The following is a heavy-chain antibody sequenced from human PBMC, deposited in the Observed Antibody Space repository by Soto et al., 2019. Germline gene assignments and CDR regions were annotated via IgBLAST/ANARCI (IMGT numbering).Heavy chain of an antibody. J-gene: IGHJ1*01. Sequence: QVQLVESGGDVVQPGRSLRLSCAASGFSLSDRVMHWVRQAPGKGLDWVVLISHDESNKVYTDSVKGRMANSRDISKNTVFLQRDRLKPEDKGVYFCAREDESSGYAGTFSHWGQGTLVTVSS. CDR2: ISHDESNK. D-gene: IGHD3-22*01. V-gene: IGHV3-30*09. CDR1: GFSLSDRV. CDR3: AREDESSGYAGTFSH.